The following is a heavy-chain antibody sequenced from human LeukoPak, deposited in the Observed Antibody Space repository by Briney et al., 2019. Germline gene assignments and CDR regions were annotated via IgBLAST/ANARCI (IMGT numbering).Heavy chain of an antibody. J-gene: IGHJ4*02. Sequence: SXTLSLTCAVYGGSFSGYYWSWIRQPPGKGLEWIGEINHSGSTNYNQSLKSGVTISVDKSKKQFSLKLSSVTAADTAVYYCARRRYGSGSYYKPPDYWGQGTLVTVSS. CDR1: GGSFSGYY. CDR3: ARRRYGSGSYYKPPDY. CDR2: INHSGST. D-gene: IGHD3-10*01. V-gene: IGHV4-34*01.